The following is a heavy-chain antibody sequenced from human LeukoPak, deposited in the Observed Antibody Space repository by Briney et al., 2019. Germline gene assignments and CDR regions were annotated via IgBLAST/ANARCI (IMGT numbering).Heavy chain of an antibody. Sequence: PSETLSLTCSVSGGLITSTIXXXAWIRXPPXXXXXXXXXXXYNXXTXYNASLESXXXMXVDTSRNQFSLRLSSVSAADTSVYYCARQPTVKRGAVASNFDYWGQGTLVTVSS. J-gene: IGHJ4*02. CDR2: XXYNXXT. CDR1: GGLITSTIXX. D-gene: IGHD6-19*01. CDR3: ARQPTVKRGAVASNFDY. V-gene: IGHV4-39*01.